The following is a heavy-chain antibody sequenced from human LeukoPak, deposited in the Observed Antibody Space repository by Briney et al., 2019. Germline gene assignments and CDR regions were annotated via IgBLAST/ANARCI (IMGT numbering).Heavy chain of an antibody. V-gene: IGHV3-15*01. CDR3: TTDHYCTSTSCIFDH. D-gene: IGHD2-2*01. CDR1: GFTFSSYS. J-gene: IGHJ4*02. Sequence: GGSLRLSCAASGFTFSSYSMNWVRQAPGRGLEWVGRIRSKSDGGTADYAVPVKGRFMIARDDSRNILYLEMSSLKTEDTAVYYCTTDHYCTSTSCIFDHWGQGTLVTVSS. CDR2: IRSKSDGGTA.